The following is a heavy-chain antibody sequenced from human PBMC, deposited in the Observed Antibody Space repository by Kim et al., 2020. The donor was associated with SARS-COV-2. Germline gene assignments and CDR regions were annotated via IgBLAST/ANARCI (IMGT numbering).Heavy chain of an antibody. Sequence: SETLSLTCTVSGGSISSYYWSWIRQPPGKGLEWIGYIYYSGSTNYNPSLKSRVAISVDTSKNQFSLKLSSVTAADTAVYYCVGDIVVVPPALQGYYYGMNVWGQGTTVTVSS. D-gene: IGHD2-2*02. J-gene: IGHJ6*02. CDR1: GGSISSYY. CDR3: VGDIVVVPPALQGYYYGMNV. CDR2: IYYSGST. V-gene: IGHV4-59*13.